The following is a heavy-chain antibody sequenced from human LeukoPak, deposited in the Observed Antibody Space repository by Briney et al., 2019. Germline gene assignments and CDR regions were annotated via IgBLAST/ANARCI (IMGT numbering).Heavy chain of an antibody. D-gene: IGHD3-10*01. CDR1: GFRFSDYY. V-gene: IGHV3-11*04. J-gene: IGHJ4*02. Sequence: PGGSLRLSCAAPGFRFSDYYMSWIRQAPGKGQEWVSHISSSGSTIYYADSMKGRFTISRDNAKNSLYLQMNSLRAEDTAVYYCARALWLGEGFFDYCGQGTLVTVSS. CDR3: ARALWLGEGFFDY. CDR2: ISSSGSTI.